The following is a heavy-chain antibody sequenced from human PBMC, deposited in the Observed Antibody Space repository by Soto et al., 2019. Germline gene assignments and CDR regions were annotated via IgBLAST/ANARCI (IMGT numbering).Heavy chain of an antibody. V-gene: IGHV4-59*08. J-gene: IGHJ4*02. CDR1: GASVSSHH. CDR2: DYSDSP. CDR3: AAYRRGEGGRGY. D-gene: IGHD6-19*01. Sequence: QVQLQESGPGVVKPSETLSLTCTVSGASVSSHHWTWIRQPPGKGLEWIGDYSDSPSYSPSLKSRVTISADSSKNQFSLNLSSVTAADTAVYYCAAYRRGEGGRGYWGQGTLVTVSS.